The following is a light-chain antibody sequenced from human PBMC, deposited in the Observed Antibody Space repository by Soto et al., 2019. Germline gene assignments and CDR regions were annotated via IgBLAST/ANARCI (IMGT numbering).Light chain of an antibody. V-gene: IGKV1-5*01. CDR3: QQYARYPLT. CDR2: DVS. J-gene: IGKJ4*01. CDR1: QSINNL. Sequence: DVQMTQSPSTLSASVGDRVTITCRASQSINNLLAWYQQKPGKAPKFLIYDVSTLESGVPSRFSGSGSGTEFTLTLSSLQPQDFATYYCQQYARYPLTVGGGTKVDSK.